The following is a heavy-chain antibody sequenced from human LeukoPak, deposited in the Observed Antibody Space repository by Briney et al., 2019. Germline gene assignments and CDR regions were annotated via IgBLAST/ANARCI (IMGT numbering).Heavy chain of an antibody. CDR2: ISGSGGST. V-gene: IGHV3-23*01. CDR3: AKDLGYSSRRKDY. D-gene: IGHD6-13*01. J-gene: IGHJ4*02. Sequence: GRSLRLSCAASGFTFSSYAMSWVRQAPGKGLEWVSAISGSGGSTYYADSVKGRFTISRDNSKNTLYLQMNSLRAEDTAVYYCAKDLGYSSRRKDYWGQGTLVTVSS. CDR1: GFTFSSYA.